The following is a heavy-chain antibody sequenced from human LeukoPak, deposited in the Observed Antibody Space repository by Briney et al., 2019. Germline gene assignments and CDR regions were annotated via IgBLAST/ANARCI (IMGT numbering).Heavy chain of an antibody. Sequence: ASVNVSCKASGYTFTSYGISWVRQAPGQGLEWMGWISAYNGNTNYAQKLQGRVTMTTDTSTNTAYMELRSLRSDDTAVYYCARVLPEYDSSGDYFENYGMDVWGQGTTVTVSS. D-gene: IGHD3-22*01. CDR2: ISAYNGNT. J-gene: IGHJ6*02. V-gene: IGHV1-18*01. CDR1: GYTFTSYG. CDR3: ARVLPEYDSSGDYFENYGMDV.